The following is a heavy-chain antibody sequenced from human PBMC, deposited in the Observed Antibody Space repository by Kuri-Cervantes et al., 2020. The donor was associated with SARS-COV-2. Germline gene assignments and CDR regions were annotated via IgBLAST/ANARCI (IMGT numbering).Heavy chain of an antibody. V-gene: IGHV4-39*07. J-gene: IGHJ6*02. CDR2: IYYSGST. CDR1: GGSISSSSYY. Sequence: SETLSLTCTVSGGSISSSSYYWGWIRQPPGKGLEWIGSIYYSGSTYYNPSLKSRVTISVDTSKNQFSLKLSSVTAADTAVYYCARLNDFWSGYPYGMDAWGQGTTVTVSS. D-gene: IGHD3-3*01. CDR3: ARLNDFWSGYPYGMDA.